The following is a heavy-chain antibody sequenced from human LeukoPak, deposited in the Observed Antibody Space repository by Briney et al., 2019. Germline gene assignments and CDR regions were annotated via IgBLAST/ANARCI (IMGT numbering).Heavy chain of an antibody. V-gene: IGHV4-59*08. CDR1: GGSMSSYY. J-gene: IGHJ2*01. Sequence: PSETLSLTCTVSGGSMSSYYWSWIRQPPGKGLEWIGYIYYIGTTNYNPSLKSRVTISVDTSKNQFSLKLSSVTAADTAVYYCARLGGTLRWYFGLWGRGTLVTVSS. CDR3: ARLGGTLRWYFGL. CDR2: IYYIGTT. D-gene: IGHD1-14*01.